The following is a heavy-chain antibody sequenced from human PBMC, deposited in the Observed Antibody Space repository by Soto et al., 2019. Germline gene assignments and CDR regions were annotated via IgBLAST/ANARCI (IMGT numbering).Heavy chain of an antibody. J-gene: IGHJ4*02. CDR1: GYDFPAYW. CDR2: IYPGDSDV. V-gene: IGHV5-51*03. Sequence: DVQLVQSGAEVKKPGESLRISCKGSGYDFPAYWINWVRQMPGKGLEWMGTIYPGDSDVRYRPSFQGQVTISVDKSISIAYLQWSSLKAADTAIYYCAKTDYGSGTFDSWGQGTLVTVSS. D-gene: IGHD3-10*01. CDR3: AKTDYGSGTFDS.